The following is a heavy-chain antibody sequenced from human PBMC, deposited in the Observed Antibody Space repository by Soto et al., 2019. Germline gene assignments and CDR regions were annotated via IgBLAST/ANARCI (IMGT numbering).Heavy chain of an antibody. J-gene: IGHJ6*02. D-gene: IGHD3-3*01. CDR1: GFTFSRYG. CDR2: ISYDGSNK. CDR3: AKGIFGVVIPYGMDV. V-gene: IGHV3-30*18. Sequence: PGGSLRLFCPPPGFTFSRYGMHWVRQAPGKGLEWVAVISYDGSNKYYAGSVKGRFTISRDNSKNTLYLQMNSLRAEDTAVYYCAKGIFGVVIPYGMDVWGQGTTVTVSS.